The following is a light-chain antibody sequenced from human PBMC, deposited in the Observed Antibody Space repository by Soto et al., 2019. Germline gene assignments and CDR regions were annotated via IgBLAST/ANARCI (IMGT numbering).Light chain of an antibody. CDR2: GAS. Sequence: EIVLTQSPGTLSLSPGERTTLSCRASQSISSSYVAWYQQKPGQAPRLLVDGASSRATGIPDRLSGSGSGTDFTLTISRLEPEDFALYYCQQYSSTFWTLGQGTKVEIK. V-gene: IGKV3-20*01. CDR3: QQYSSTFWT. J-gene: IGKJ1*01. CDR1: QSISSSY.